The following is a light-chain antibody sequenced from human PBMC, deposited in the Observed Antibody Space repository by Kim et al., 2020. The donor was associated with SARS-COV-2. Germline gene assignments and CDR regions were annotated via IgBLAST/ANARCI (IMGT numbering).Light chain of an antibody. CDR2: DAS. CDR3: QQRSHWPRT. J-gene: IGKJ1*01. V-gene: IGKV3-11*01. CDR1: QSVTKY. Sequence: LSPGDRTTLSCRASQSVTKYLAWYQHKPGQTPRLLIYDASNRATGIPARFSGSGSGTDFTLTISSLEPEDFAVYYCQQRSHWPRTFGQGTKVEVK.